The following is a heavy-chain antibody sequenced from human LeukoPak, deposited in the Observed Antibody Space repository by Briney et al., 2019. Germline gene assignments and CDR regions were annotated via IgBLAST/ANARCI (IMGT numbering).Heavy chain of an antibody. J-gene: IGHJ4*02. Sequence: GGSLRLSCAASGFTFSDYYMSWIRQAPGKGLEWVSYISSSGSTTYYADSVKGRFTISRDNTRNSLYLQMNSLRAEDTGVYYCARQKYSYDSSGLDYWGQGTLVTVPS. CDR1: GFTFSDYY. V-gene: IGHV3-11*01. D-gene: IGHD3-22*01. CDR2: ISSSGSTT. CDR3: ARQKYSYDSSGLDY.